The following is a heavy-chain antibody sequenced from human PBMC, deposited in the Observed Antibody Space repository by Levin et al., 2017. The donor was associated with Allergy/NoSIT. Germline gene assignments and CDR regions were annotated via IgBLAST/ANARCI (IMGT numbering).Heavy chain of an antibody. V-gene: IGHV4-31*03. CDR1: GASISSGGYY. D-gene: IGHD3-9*01. CDR3: AGVRGRYFDWSAGTSYFYYLDV. CDR2: IYYSGTT. Sequence: SETLSLTCTVSGASISSGGYYWTWIRQHPVKGLEWIGNIYYSGTTDYNPTLKSRLSISVDTSKNQFSLHLSSVTAADTAMYYCAGVRGRYFDWSAGTSYFYYLDVWGKGTTVTVSS. J-gene: IGHJ6*03.